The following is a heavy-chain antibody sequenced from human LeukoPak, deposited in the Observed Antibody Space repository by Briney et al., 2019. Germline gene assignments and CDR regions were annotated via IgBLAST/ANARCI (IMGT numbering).Heavy chain of an antibody. CDR2: INPNSGGT. J-gene: IGHJ4*02. V-gene: IGHV1-2*02. CDR3: ASPHHYYDSSGYYN. CDR1: GYTFTVYY. D-gene: IGHD3-22*01. Sequence: GASVKVSCKASGYTFTVYYMHWVRQAPGQGLEWMGWINPNSGGTNYAQKFQGRVTMTRDTSISTAYMELSRLRSDDTAVHYCASPHHYYDSSGYYNWGQGTLVTVSS.